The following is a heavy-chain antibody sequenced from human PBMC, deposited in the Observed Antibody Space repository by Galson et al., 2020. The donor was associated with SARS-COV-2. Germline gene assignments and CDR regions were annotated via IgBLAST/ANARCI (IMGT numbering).Heavy chain of an antibody. CDR2: IYHSGGA. V-gene: IGHV4-4*02. CDR3: ARDSSSWSPFRQR. Sequence: SETLSLTCAVSGGSISSSNWYTWVRQSPGKGLEWIGEIYHSGGASYNPSLKSRVTMSVDTSKNQISLKLTSVTAADTAVYFCARDSSSWSPFRQRWGQGTLVTVAA. CDR1: GGSISSSNW. D-gene: IGHD6-13*01. J-gene: IGHJ1*01.